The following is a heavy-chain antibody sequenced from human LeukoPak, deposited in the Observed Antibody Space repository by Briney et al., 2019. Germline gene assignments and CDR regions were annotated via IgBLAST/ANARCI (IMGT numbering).Heavy chain of an antibody. D-gene: IGHD3-10*01. CDR3: AREKGASSGSLFLVALDI. CDR2: IYYSGST. V-gene: IGHV4-39*02. Sequence: PSETLSLTCTVSGGSISSSSYYWGWIRQPPGKGLEWIGSIYYSGSTYYNPSLKSRVTISVDTSKNQFSLKLSSVTAADTAVYYCAREKGASSGSLFLVALDIWGQGTMVTVSS. CDR1: GGSISSSSYY. J-gene: IGHJ3*02.